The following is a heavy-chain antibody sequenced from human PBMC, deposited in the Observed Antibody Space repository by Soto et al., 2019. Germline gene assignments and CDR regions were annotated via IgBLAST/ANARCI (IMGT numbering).Heavy chain of an antibody. J-gene: IGHJ4*02. V-gene: IGHV1-18*04. CDR2: ISAYNGNT. CDR1: GYTFTSYG. Sequence: ASVKVSCKASGYTFTSYGISWVRQAPGQGREWMGWISAYNGNTNYAQKLQGRVTMTTDTSTSTAYMELRSLRADDTAVYYCAKVAKSGVVIEYFDSWGQGSLVTVSS. CDR3: AKVAKSGVVIEYFDS. D-gene: IGHD3-3*01.